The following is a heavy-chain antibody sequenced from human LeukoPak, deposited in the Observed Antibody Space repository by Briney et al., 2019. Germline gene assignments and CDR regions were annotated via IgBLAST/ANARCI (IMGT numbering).Heavy chain of an antibody. Sequence: GGSLRLSCAASGFTFNSYSMNWVRQAPGKGLEWVSSISSSSSYIYYADSVKGRFTISRDNAKNSLYLQMNSLRAEDTAVYYCARDREGFDPWGQGILVTVSS. CDR3: ARDREGFDP. V-gene: IGHV3-21*01. J-gene: IGHJ5*02. CDR2: ISSSSSYI. CDR1: GFTFNSYS.